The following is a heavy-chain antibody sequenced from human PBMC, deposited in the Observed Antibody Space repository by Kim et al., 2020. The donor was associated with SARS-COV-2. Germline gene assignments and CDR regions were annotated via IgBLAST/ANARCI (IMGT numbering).Heavy chain of an antibody. V-gene: IGHV3-13*01. D-gene: IGHD6-13*01. J-gene: IGHJ3*02. CDR3: ARGYSSSWYWAFDI. Sequence: PGSVRARFTNSRENAKNSLYLQMNSLRAGDTAVYYCARGYSSSWYWAFDIWGQGTMVTVSS.